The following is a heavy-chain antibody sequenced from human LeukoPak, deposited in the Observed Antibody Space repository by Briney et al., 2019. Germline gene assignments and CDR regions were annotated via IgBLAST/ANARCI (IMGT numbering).Heavy chain of an antibody. CDR3: ARGSNYCSSISCHMND. D-gene: IGHD2-2*02. V-gene: IGHV3-21*05. J-gene: IGHJ4*02. Sequence: PGGSLRLSCAASGFTFSSYEMNWVRQAPGKGLEWVSYISTSSSYIYYADSVKGRFTISRDNAKNSLYLQMNSLRAEDTTVYYCARGSNYCSSISCHMNDWGQGTLVTVSS. CDR2: ISTSSSYI. CDR1: GFTFSSYE.